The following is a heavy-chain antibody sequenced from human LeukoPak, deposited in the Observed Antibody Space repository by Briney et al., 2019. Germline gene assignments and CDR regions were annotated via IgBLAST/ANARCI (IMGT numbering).Heavy chain of an antibody. J-gene: IGHJ4*02. CDR3: ARIRSSASPFDY. Sequence: SETLSLTCTVSGASISDDYWSWIRQPPGKGLEWLGYMYYSGSTNYNPSLKGRLTISEDTSRNQFSLKLNSVTAADTAVYYCARIRSSASPFDYWGQGTLVTVSS. CDR2: MYYSGST. CDR1: GASISDDY. D-gene: IGHD2-2*01. V-gene: IGHV4-59*03.